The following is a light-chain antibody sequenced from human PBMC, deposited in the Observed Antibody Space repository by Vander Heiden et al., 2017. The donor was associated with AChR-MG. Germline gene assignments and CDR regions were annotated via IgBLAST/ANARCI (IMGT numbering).Light chain of an antibody. V-gene: IGLV2-14*03. Sequence: SALTQPASVSGSPGQSITISCTGTSSDVGDYDYVSWYQQHPVKAPKLMIYDVSNRPSGVSNRFSGSKSGNTASLTISGLQAEDEADYYCSSYTSSSLYVFGTGTKVTVL. CDR1: SSDVGDYDY. J-gene: IGLJ1*01. CDR2: DVS. CDR3: SSYTSSSLYV.